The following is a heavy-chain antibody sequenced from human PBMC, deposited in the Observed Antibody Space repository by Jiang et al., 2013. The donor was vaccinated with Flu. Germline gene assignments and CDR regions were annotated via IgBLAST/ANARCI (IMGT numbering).Heavy chain of an antibody. CDR1: GYSISRGYY. J-gene: IGHJ4*02. CDR2: IYHSGSS. Sequence: SGPGLVKPSETLSLTCDVSGYSISRGYYWDWIRQPPGKGLEWIGSIYHSGSSYYKPSLKSRVSISVDTSKNQFSLKLSSVTAADTAVYYCARGSPPDYGDYPIDYWGQGTLVTVSS. D-gene: IGHD4-17*01. CDR3: ARGSPPDYGDYPIDY. V-gene: IGHV4-38-2*01.